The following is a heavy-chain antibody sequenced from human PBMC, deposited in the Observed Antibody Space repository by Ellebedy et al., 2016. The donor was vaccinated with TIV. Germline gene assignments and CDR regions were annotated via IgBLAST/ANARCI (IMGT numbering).Heavy chain of an antibody. Sequence: SETLSLTCSVSGGSINSVGHYWSWVRQHPGKGLEWIGEIHSSGRTNYNPSPKSRVAISVDTSKNQFSLKLSSVTAADTAVYYCARDFMGWGQGTLVTVSS. D-gene: IGHD3-16*01. CDR2: IHSSGRT. V-gene: IGHV4-61*08. J-gene: IGHJ4*02. CDR3: ARDFMG. CDR1: GGSINSVGHY.